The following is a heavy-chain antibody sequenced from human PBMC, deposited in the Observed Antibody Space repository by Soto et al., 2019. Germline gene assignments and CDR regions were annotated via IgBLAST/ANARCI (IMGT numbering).Heavy chain of an antibody. Sequence: PSETLSLTCTVSGGSISSGDYYWSWIRQPPGKGLEWIGYIYYSGSTYYNPSLKSRGTISVDTSKNQFSLKLSSVTAADTAVYYCARDDDFWSGRYFDYWGQGTLVTVSS. J-gene: IGHJ4*02. D-gene: IGHD3-3*01. V-gene: IGHV4-30-4*01. CDR1: GGSISSGDYY. CDR2: IYYSGST. CDR3: ARDDDFWSGRYFDY.